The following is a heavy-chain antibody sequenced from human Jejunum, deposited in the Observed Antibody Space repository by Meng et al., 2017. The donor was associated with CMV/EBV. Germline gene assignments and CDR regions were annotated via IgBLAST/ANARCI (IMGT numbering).Heavy chain of an antibody. CDR1: GFSLTTNGVG. D-gene: IGHD3-9*01. Sequence: FSGFSLTTNGVGVGWIRQPPGKGLEWLALIFWDDDKRYSPSLKNRLTITKDTSKNQVVLTMTNMNPVDTATYYCAHEDASGFDYYFDSWGQGTLVTVSS. J-gene: IGHJ4*02. CDR3: AHEDASGFDYYFDS. CDR2: IFWDDDK. V-gene: IGHV2-5*02.